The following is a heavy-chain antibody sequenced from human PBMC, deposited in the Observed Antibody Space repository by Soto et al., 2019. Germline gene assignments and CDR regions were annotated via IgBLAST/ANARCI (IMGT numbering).Heavy chain of an antibody. Sequence: PGGSLRLSCAASGFTFSSYSMNWVRQAPGKGLEWVSSISSSSSYIYYADSVKGRFTISRDNAKNSLYLQMNSLRAEDTAVYYCARAPPIFVVVPAAPDYWGQGTLVTVSS. D-gene: IGHD2-2*01. J-gene: IGHJ4*02. V-gene: IGHV3-21*01. CDR2: ISSSSSYI. CDR3: ARAPPIFVVVPAAPDY. CDR1: GFTFSSYS.